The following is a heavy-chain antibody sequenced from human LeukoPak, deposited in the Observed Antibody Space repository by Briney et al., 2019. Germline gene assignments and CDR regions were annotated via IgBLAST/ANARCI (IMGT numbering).Heavy chain of an antibody. CDR3: ARGVVLPAGFDY. Sequence: GGSLRLSCAASGFTFGSYWMSWVRQAPGKGLEWVANIKQDGSEKYYVDSVKGRFTISRDNTKNSLFLQMNSLRAEDTAVYYCARGVVLPAGFDYWGQGTLVTVSS. D-gene: IGHD3-10*01. J-gene: IGHJ4*02. V-gene: IGHV3-7*04. CDR2: IKQDGSEK. CDR1: GFTFGSYW.